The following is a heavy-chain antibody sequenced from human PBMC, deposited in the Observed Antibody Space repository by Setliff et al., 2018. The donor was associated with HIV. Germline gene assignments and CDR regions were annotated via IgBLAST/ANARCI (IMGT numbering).Heavy chain of an antibody. D-gene: IGHD1-26*01. CDR2: VFHIGST. CDR3: ARLGGSYRIYYYYYMDV. Sequence: KTSETLSLTCRVSSGSISSNTYYWSWIRQPPGRGLEWIASVFHIGSTYYNPSLKSRVTISVDTSKNQFSLKLSSVTAADTAVYYCARLGGSYRIYYYYYMDVWGKGTTVTVSS. CDR1: SGSISSNTYY. V-gene: IGHV4-39*01. J-gene: IGHJ6*03.